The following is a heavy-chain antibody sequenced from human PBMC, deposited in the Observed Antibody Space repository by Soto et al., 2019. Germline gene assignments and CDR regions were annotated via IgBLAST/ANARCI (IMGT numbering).Heavy chain of an antibody. CDR1: GFTFSSYS. CDR3: ARDLSSPGYCSGGSCVPPDY. CDR2: ISSSSSCI. D-gene: IGHD2-15*01. J-gene: IGHJ4*02. Sequence: GGSLRLSCAASGFTFSSYSMNWVRQAPGKGLEWVSSISSSSSCIYYADSVKGRFTISRDNAKNSLYLQMNSLRAEDTAVYYCARDLSSPGYCSGGSCVPPDYWGQGTLVTVSS. V-gene: IGHV3-21*01.